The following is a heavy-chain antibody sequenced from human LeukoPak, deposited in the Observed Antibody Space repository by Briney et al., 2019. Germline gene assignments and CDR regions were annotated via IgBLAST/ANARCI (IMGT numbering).Heavy chain of an antibody. Sequence: GGSLRLSCAASGFTFSSYEMNWVRQAPGKGLEWISYISSGGRTIHYADSVRGRFTISRDDAKNSLYLQMNSLRAEDTALYYCARDRTVGVPATLYFDFWGRGTLVTVSS. CDR1: GFTFSSYE. V-gene: IGHV3-48*03. J-gene: IGHJ4*02. CDR3: ARDRTVGVPATLYFDF. CDR2: ISSGGRTI. D-gene: IGHD3-3*01.